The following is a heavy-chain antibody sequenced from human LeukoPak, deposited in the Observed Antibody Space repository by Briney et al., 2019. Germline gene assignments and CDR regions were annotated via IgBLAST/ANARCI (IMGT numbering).Heavy chain of an antibody. Sequence: GGSLRLSCAASGFTFSSYAMSWVRQAPGQGLEWVSAISGSGGSTYYADSVKGRFTLSRDNSKNTLYLQMNSLRAEDTAVYYCAKESDGYYFTTSDYWGQGTLVTVSS. D-gene: IGHD3-22*01. CDR3: AKESDGYYFTTSDY. V-gene: IGHV3-23*01. CDR1: GFTFSSYA. J-gene: IGHJ4*02. CDR2: ISGSGGST.